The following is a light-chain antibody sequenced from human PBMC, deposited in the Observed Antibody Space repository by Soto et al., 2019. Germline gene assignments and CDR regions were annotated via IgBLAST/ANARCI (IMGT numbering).Light chain of an antibody. V-gene: IGLV8-61*01. CDR3: LLYVGSGIHGV. CDR2: NTN. Sequence: QTVVTQEPSFSVSPGGTITLTCGLSSGSVSTNNNPSWYQQTPGQAPRTLIYNTNTRSSGVPDRFSGSILGNQATLTITGAQADDECDYYCLLYVGSGIHGVFGGGTKLTVL. J-gene: IGLJ3*02. CDR1: SGSVSTNNN.